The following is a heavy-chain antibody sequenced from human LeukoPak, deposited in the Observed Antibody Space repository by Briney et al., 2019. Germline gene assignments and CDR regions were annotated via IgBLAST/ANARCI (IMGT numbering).Heavy chain of an antibody. CDR2: INHSGST. Sequence: PSETLSLTCAVYGGSFSGYYWSWIRQPPGKGLEWIGEINHSGSTNYNPSLKSRVTISVDTSKNQFSLKLSSVTAADTAVYYCARAAQCSSTSCIDYWGQGTLVTVSS. J-gene: IGHJ4*02. CDR3: ARAAQCSSTSCIDY. D-gene: IGHD2-2*01. V-gene: IGHV4-34*01. CDR1: GGSFSGYY.